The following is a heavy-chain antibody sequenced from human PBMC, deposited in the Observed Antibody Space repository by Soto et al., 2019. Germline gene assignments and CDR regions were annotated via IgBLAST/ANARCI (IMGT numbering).Heavy chain of an antibody. V-gene: IGHV4-39*01. Sequence: SETLSLTCTVSGGSISSSSYYWGWIRQPPGKGLEWIGSIYYSGSTYYNPSLKSRVTISVDTSKNQFSLKLSSVTAADTAVYYCARRDTAMVTFDYWGQGTLVTVSS. CDR1: GGSISSSSYY. D-gene: IGHD5-18*01. CDR3: ARRDTAMVTFDY. J-gene: IGHJ4*02. CDR2: IYYSGST.